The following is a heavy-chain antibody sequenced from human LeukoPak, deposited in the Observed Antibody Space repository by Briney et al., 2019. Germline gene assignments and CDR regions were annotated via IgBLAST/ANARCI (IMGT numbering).Heavy chain of an antibody. D-gene: IGHD5-12*01. Sequence: GGSLRLCCAASGLTFKNFAMSWVRQAPGKGLESVLVISGTGEKTYYADSVKGRFTISRDNSQNTLYLQMYSLRAEDTAVYYCAKGHSDYGTGFDCWGQGTLVTVAS. CDR1: GLTFKNFA. CDR2: ISGTGEKT. J-gene: IGHJ4*02. CDR3: AKGHSDYGTGFDC. V-gene: IGHV3-23*01.